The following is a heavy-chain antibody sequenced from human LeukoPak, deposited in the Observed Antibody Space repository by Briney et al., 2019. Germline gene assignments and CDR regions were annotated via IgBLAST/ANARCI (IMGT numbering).Heavy chain of an antibody. Sequence: SETLSLTCAVYGGSFSGYYWSWIRQPPGKGLEWIGEINHSGSTNYNPSLKSRVTISVDTSKNQFSLKLSSVTAADTAVYYCASKDHQHVDTAMETRWFNPWGQGTLVTVSS. CDR1: GGSFSGYY. CDR3: ASKDHQHVDTAMETRWFNP. D-gene: IGHD5-18*01. V-gene: IGHV4-34*01. CDR2: INHSGST. J-gene: IGHJ5*02.